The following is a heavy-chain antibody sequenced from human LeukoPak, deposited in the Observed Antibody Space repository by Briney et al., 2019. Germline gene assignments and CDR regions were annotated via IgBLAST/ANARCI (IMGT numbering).Heavy chain of an antibody. CDR3: ARVLIVPAAIVEYYYYGMDV. V-gene: IGHV1-69*13. CDR1: GSTFSSYA. CDR2: IIPIFGTA. D-gene: IGHD2-2*01. J-gene: IGHJ6*02. Sequence: GASVKVSCKASGSTFSSYAISWVRQAPGQGLEWMGGIIPIFGTANYAQKFQGRVTITADESTSTAYMELSSLRPEDTAVYYCARVLIVPAAIVEYYYYGMDVWGQGTTVTVSS.